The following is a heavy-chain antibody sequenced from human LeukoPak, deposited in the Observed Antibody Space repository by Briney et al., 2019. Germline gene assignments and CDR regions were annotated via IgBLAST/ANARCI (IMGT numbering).Heavy chain of an antibody. J-gene: IGHJ4*02. Sequence: GASVKVSCKASGFTSTRYGISWVRQAPGQGLEWMGWISAYNGDTKYAHKFQDRLTMTTDTSTSTAYMELRSLRSDDTAVYYCARDPSNTSGWYAWADYWGQGTLVTVSS. V-gene: IGHV1-18*01. CDR1: GFTSTRYG. CDR3: ARDPSNTSGWYAWADY. D-gene: IGHD6-19*01. CDR2: ISAYNGDT.